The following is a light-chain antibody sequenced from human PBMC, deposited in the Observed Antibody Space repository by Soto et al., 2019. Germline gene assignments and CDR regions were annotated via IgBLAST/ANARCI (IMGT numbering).Light chain of an antibody. V-gene: IGKV1-33*01. J-gene: IGKJ4*01. CDR3: HQYDNRPPT. CDR2: DAS. CDR1: QDISNY. Sequence: DIQMTQSPSSLSASVGDRVTITCQASQDISNYLNWYQQKPGKAPKLLIYDASNLETGVPARFSGSGSGTDFTFTISSLQPEDIATYYCHQYDNRPPTFGGGTKVEIK.